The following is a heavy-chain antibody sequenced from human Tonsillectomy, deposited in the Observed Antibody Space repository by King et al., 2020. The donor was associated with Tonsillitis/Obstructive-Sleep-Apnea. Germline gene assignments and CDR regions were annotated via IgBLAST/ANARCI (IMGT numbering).Heavy chain of an antibody. Sequence: VQLVESGGGVVQPGGSLRLSCAASGFTFDDYAMHWVRQAPGKGLEWVSLISGDGGSTYYADSVKGRFTISRDNSKNSLYLQMNSLRTEDTALYYCAKRHEYSSSSSGDCFDPWGQGTLVTVSS. CDR2: ISGDGGST. CDR1: GFTFDDYA. D-gene: IGHD6-6*01. V-gene: IGHV3-43*02. CDR3: AKRHEYSSSSSGDCFDP. J-gene: IGHJ5*02.